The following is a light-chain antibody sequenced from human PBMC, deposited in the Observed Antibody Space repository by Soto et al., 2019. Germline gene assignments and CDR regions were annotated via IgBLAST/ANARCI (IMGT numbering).Light chain of an antibody. Sequence: DIQMTQSPSSLSASVGDRVTITCRASQSIRTYLIWYQQKSGKAPKLLIYAASSLQSGVPARFSGSGSGTDFTLTISSLQPEDFATYYCQQTYSNMWTFGQGTKVDI. V-gene: IGKV1-39*01. CDR3: QQTYSNMWT. CDR2: AAS. CDR1: QSIRTY. J-gene: IGKJ1*01.